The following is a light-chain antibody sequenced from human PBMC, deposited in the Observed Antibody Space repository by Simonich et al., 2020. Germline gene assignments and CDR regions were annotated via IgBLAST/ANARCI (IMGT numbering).Light chain of an antibody. CDR2: DVS. J-gene: IGLJ3*02. CDR3: CSYAGSSTWV. V-gene: IGLV2-14*01. Sequence: QSALTQPASVSGSPGQSITISCTGTSSDVGGYNYVSWDQQHPCKAPKLMIYDVSTRPSGFSNRCSGSKSGNTASLTISGLQAEDEADYYCCSYAGSSTWVFGGGTKLTVL. CDR1: SSDVGGYNY.